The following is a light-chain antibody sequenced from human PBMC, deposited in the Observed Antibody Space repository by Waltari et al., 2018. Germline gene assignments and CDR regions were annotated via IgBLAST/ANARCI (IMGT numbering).Light chain of an antibody. CDR1: SRDIGGFNY. J-gene: IGLJ2*01. CDR2: DVT. Sequence: QSALTQPAPVSGSPGQSIPIPCTAPSRDIGGFNYVSWYQQHPGEPPKLMLYDVTQRPSGVSNRFSGSKSGSTASLTISGLQAGDEAHYYCSSYSSISTLVFGGGTKLSVL. CDR3: SSYSSISTLV. V-gene: IGLV2-14*03.